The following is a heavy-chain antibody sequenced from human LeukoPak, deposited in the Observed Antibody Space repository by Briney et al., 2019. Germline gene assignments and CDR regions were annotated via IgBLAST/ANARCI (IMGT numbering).Heavy chain of an antibody. CDR3: VVVVVTAMSFLPEYNWFDP. Sequence: ASVKVSCKASGYTFTSYYMHWVRQAPGQGLEWMGIINPSGDSTSSAQKFQGRVTMTRDTSTSTVYMELSSLRSEDTAVYYCVVVVVTAMSFLPEYNWFDPWGQGTLVTVSS. D-gene: IGHD2-21*02. V-gene: IGHV1-46*01. CDR1: GYTFTSYY. CDR2: INPSGDST. J-gene: IGHJ5*02.